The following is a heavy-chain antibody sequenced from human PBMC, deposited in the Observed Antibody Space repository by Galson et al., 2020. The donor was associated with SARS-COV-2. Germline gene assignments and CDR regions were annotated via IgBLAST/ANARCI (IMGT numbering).Heavy chain of an antibody. CDR3: AKVSSYDTSGSLDY. J-gene: IGHJ4*02. Sequence: GESLKISCAASGFTFDDYTMHWVRQAPGKGLEWVSLINWSGTNTYYADSVKGRFTVSRDNSKYSLSLQMNSLREEDTALYYCAKVSSYDTSGSLDYWGQGTLVTVSS. CDR2: INWSGTNT. D-gene: IGHD3-22*01. CDR1: GFTFDDYT. V-gene: IGHV3-43D*03.